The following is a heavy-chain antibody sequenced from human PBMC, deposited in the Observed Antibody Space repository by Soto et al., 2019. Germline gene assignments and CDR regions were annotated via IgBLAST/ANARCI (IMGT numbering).Heavy chain of an antibody. D-gene: IGHD1-26*01. J-gene: IGHJ6*02. CDR3: AKWENGMDV. Sequence: GGSLRLSCAASGFTFSSYGMHWVRQAPGKGLEWVAVISYDGSNKYYADSVKGRFTISRDNSKNTLYLQMNSLRAEDTAVYYCAKWENGMDVWGQGTTVTVYS. V-gene: IGHV3-30*18. CDR2: ISYDGSNK. CDR1: GFTFSSYG.